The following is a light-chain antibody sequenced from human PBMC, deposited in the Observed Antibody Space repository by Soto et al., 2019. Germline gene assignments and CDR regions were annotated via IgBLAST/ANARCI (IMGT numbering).Light chain of an antibody. CDR2: STS. V-gene: IGLV7-43*01. CDR1: TGTVTSSFY. CDR3: QLYFGATRV. J-gene: IGLJ3*02. Sequence: QAVVTQEPSLTVSPGGTVTLTCASSTGTVTSSFYPNWFQQKPGQPPRSLIYSTSNKYSWTPARFSGFLLGGKAALTLSDVQPEDEADYYCQLYFGATRVFGGGTKLTVL.